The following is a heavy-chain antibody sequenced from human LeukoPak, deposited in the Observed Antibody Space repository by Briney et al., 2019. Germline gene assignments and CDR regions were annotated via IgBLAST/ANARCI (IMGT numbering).Heavy chain of an antibody. Sequence: GGSLRLSCAASEFSVGSNYMTWVRQAPGKGLEWVSLIYSGGSTYYADSVKGRFTISRDNSKNTLYLQMNSLRAEDTAVYYCARDGGVGYRKSRYFDYWGQGTLVTVSS. J-gene: IGHJ4*02. CDR3: ARDGGVGYRKSRYFDY. CDR1: EFSVGSNY. CDR2: IYSGGST. V-gene: IGHV3-66*01. D-gene: IGHD1-14*01.